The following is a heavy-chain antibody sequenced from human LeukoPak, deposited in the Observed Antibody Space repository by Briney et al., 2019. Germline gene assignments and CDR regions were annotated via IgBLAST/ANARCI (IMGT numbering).Heavy chain of an antibody. CDR3: VRDTGL. V-gene: IGHV3-53*01. Sequence: GRSLRLSCAASGFIVSSNYMSWVRQAPGKGPEWVSVIYSGGGTYYADSVKGRCTISRDNSKNTIYLQMNNVRAEDTAVYYYVRDTGLWGQGTLVTVSS. J-gene: IGHJ4*02. CDR2: IYSGGGT. D-gene: IGHD1-14*01. CDR1: GFIVSSNY.